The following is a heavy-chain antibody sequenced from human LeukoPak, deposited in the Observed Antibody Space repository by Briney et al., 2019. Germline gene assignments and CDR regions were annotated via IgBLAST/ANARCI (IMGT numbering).Heavy chain of an antibody. J-gene: IGHJ4*02. CDR3: TTVAMATTSGFDY. Sequence: GGSLRLSCAASGFTFSDSGMHWVRQASGKGLEWVGHVRSKANSYATAYAASVRGRFTISSDDSKNTAFLQMKSLKTDDTAVYYCTTVAMATTSGFDYWGQGTQVTVSS. V-gene: IGHV3-73*01. CDR2: VRSKANSYAT. CDR1: GFTFSDSG. D-gene: IGHD5-24*01.